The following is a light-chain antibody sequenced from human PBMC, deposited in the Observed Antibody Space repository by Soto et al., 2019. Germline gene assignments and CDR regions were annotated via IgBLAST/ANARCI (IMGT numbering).Light chain of an antibody. CDR3: QQYNNWPRT. J-gene: IGKJ2*01. V-gene: IGKV3-15*01. Sequence: ETVMTQSPATLSVSPGERATLSCRASQSISSDLAWYQQKPGQAPRLLIYGASTTATGIPGRFSGSGSGREFTLTISSLQSEDLAVYYCQQYNNWPRTFGQGTKLEIK. CDR2: GAS. CDR1: QSISSD.